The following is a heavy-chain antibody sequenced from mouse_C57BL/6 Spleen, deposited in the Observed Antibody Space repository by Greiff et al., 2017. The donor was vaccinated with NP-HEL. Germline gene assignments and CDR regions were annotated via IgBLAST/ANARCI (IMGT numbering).Heavy chain of an antibody. V-gene: IGHV3-6*01. CDR2: ISYDGSN. D-gene: IGHD1-1*01. CDR1: GYSITSGYY. CDR3: ARPLYYGSSWYFDV. J-gene: IGHJ1*03. Sequence: EVKLMESGPGLVKPSQSLSLTCSVTGYSITSGYYWNWIRQFPGNKLEWMGYISYDGSNNYNPSLKNRISITRDTSKNQFFLKLNSVTTEDTATYYCARPLYYGSSWYFDVWGTGTTVTVSS.